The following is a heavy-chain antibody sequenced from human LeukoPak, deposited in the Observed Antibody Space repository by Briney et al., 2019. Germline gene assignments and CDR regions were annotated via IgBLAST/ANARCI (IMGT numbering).Heavy chain of an antibody. D-gene: IGHD4-17*01. J-gene: IGHJ4*02. V-gene: IGHV4-34*01. CDR1: GGSFSGYY. CDR2: INHSGST. CDR3: AGGRTTVTTSDY. Sequence: SETLSLXCAVYGGSFSGYYWSWIRLPPGKGLEWIGEINHSGSTNYNPSLKSRVTISVDTSKNQFSLKLSSVTAADTAVYYCAGGRTTVTTSDYWGQGTLVTVSS.